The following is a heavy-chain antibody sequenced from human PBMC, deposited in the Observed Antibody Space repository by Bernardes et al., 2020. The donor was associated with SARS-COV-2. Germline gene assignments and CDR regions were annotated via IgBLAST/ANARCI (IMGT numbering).Heavy chain of an antibody. CDR2: ISYDGNTK. CDR3: AKGGDKWLVQGIHLDD. Sequence: SLRLSCAASGFTFGTYGLHWVRQAPGKGLEWVAVISYDGNTKYYVDSVKGRFTISRDNSKNTLYLQMHSLKTEDTAVYFCAKGGDKWLVQGIHLDDWGQGTPVTVSS. D-gene: IGHD6-19*01. V-gene: IGHV3-30*18. J-gene: IGHJ4*02. CDR1: GFTFGTYG.